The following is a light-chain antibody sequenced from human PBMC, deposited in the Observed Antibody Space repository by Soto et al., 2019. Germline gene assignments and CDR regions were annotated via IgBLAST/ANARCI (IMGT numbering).Light chain of an antibody. V-gene: IGKV3D-20*02. Sequence: EIVLTQSPGTLSLSPGESATLSCRASQSVSSNSLAWHQQKPGQAPRLLMYAASSRAAGIPDRFSGSGSGTDFTLTISRLEPEDFATYYCQQGNSFPLTFGQGTQLEIK. CDR1: QSVSSNS. CDR3: QQGNSFPLT. CDR2: AAS. J-gene: IGKJ5*01.